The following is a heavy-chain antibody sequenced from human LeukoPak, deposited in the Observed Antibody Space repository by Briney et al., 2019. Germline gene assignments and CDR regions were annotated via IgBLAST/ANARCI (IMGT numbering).Heavy chain of an antibody. J-gene: IGHJ3*01. D-gene: IGHD6-19*01. V-gene: IGHV3-30*03. Sequence: PGRSLRLSCAASGFTFSSYGMHWVRQAPGKGLEWVAVISYDGSNKYYADSVKGRFTISRDNAKNSVYLQMNSLRAEDTAVYYCASQILGVPVAGANAFDFWGQGTMVTVSS. CDR1: GFTFSSYG. CDR3: ASQILGVPVAGANAFDF. CDR2: ISYDGSNK.